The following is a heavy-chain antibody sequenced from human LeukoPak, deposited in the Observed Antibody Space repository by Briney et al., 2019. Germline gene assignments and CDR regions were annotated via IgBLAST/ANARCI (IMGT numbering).Heavy chain of an antibody. Sequence: GGSLRLSCAASGFTVSSNYMSWVRQAPGKGLEWVSVIYSGGSTYYADSVKGRFTISRDNSKNTLYLQMNSLRAEDTAVYYCATGYSSSWILDYWGQGTLVTVSS. J-gene: IGHJ4*02. V-gene: IGHV3-66*02. CDR2: IYSGGST. D-gene: IGHD6-13*01. CDR3: ATGYSSSWILDY. CDR1: GFTVSSNY.